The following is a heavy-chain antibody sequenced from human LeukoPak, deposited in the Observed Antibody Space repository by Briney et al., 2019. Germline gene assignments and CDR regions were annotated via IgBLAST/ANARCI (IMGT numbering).Heavy chain of an antibody. Sequence: GGSLRLSCAASGFTFSGSAIHWVRQAPGKGLEWVGRIRSKANSYATAYAASVKGRFTISRDDSKNTAYLQMNSLKTEDTAVYYCTTLRGGETSSDYWGQGTLVTVSS. CDR3: TTLRGGETSSDY. CDR1: GFTFSGSA. J-gene: IGHJ4*02. CDR2: IRSKANSYAT. D-gene: IGHD2-2*01. V-gene: IGHV3-73*01.